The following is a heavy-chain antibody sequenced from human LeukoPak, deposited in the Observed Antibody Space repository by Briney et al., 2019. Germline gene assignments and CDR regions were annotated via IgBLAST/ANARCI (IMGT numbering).Heavy chain of an antibody. CDR1: GFTFSTYA. CDR2: ISYDGSNT. Sequence: GSLRLSRAASGFTFSTYAMHWVRLAPGKGLEWVAVISYDGSNTYSADSVKGRFTLSRDNSKNTLFLQMNSLRAEDTAVYYCARDVESSGWYGYSGYWGQGTLVTVSS. V-gene: IGHV3-30-3*01. J-gene: IGHJ4*02. D-gene: IGHD6-19*01. CDR3: ARDVESSGWYGYSGY.